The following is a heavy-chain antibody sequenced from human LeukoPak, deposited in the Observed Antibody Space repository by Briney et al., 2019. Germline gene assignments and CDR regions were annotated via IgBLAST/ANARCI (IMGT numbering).Heavy chain of an antibody. CDR3: ARDGTAAGFDY. CDR1: GGSISSYF. Sequence: SETLSLTCTVSGGSISSYFWSWFRQPPGRGREWIGYIFYGGSTNYNPSLKSRVTISVDTSKNQFSLKLSSVTAADTAVYYCARDGTAAGFDYWGQGTLVTVSS. J-gene: IGHJ4*02. V-gene: IGHV4-59*01. CDR2: IFYGGST. D-gene: IGHD6-13*01.